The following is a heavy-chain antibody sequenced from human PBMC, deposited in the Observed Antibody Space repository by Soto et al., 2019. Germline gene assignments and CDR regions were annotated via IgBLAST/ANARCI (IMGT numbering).Heavy chain of an antibody. CDR2: INPKSGGT. V-gene: IGHV1-2*02. CDR3: ARAGIAAPRSGEYALDV. CDR1: GYTFTDYY. D-gene: IGHD6-13*01. J-gene: IGHJ6*02. Sequence: QVQLVQSGAEVKKPGASVKVSCKASGYTFTDYYIHWVRQAPGQGLEWMGWINPKSGGTKNVQKFRGRVTLTWDTSISTVYMDLSSLTSDDSAVHYCARAGIAAPRSGEYALDVWGQGTTVTVSS.